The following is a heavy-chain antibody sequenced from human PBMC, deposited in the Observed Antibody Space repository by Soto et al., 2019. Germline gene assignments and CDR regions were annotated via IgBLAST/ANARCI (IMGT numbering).Heavy chain of an antibody. J-gene: IGHJ6*02. CDR2: IIPILGIA. CDR3: ASPWFGELSRTGGMDV. Sequence: QVQLVQSGAEVKKPGSSVKVSCKASGGTFSSYTISWVRQAPGQGLEWMGRIIPILGIANYAQKFQGRVTIIADKSTSTAYMELSSLRSEDTAVYYCASPWFGELSRTGGMDVWGQGTTVTVSS. V-gene: IGHV1-69*02. CDR1: GGTFSSYT. D-gene: IGHD3-10*01.